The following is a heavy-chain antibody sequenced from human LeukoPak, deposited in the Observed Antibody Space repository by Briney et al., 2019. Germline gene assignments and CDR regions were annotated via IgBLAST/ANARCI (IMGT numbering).Heavy chain of an antibody. CDR2: ISGSGSNT. V-gene: IGHV3-23*01. CDR1: GFTFGNYA. CDR3: AKKPAAGYCSGGSCSTYYYYNGMDV. D-gene: IGHD2-15*01. J-gene: IGHJ6*02. Sequence: PGGSLRLSCAGSGFTFGNYAMSWVRQAPGKGLEWVSTISGSGSNTYYADSVKGRFTISRDNSKNTLCLQMNSLRAEDTAEYYCAKKPAAGYCSGGSCSTYYYYNGMDVWGQGTTVTVSS.